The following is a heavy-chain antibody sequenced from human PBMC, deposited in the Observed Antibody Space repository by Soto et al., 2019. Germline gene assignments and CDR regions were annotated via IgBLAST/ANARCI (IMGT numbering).Heavy chain of an antibody. J-gene: IGHJ6*02. Sequence: GGSLRLSCAASGFTFSSYSMNWVRQAPGKGLEWVSYISSSSSTIYYADSVKGLFTVSRDNAKNSLYLQMNSLRDEDTAVYYCANLQLWLSSYYYYGMDVWGQGTTVTVSS. CDR2: ISSSSSTI. D-gene: IGHD5-18*01. CDR3: ANLQLWLSSYYYYGMDV. V-gene: IGHV3-48*02. CDR1: GFTFSSYS.